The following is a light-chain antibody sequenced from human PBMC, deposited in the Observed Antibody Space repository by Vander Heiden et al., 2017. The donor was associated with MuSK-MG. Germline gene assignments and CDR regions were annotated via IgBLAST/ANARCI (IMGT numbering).Light chain of an antibody. V-gene: IGLV2-23*02. CDR3: CSYADRAR. CDR2: EVN. J-gene: IGLJ2*01. Sequence: QSALTQPASESGPPGQSITISCTGTRSDFVNYNLVSWYQQHPGKVPKVIIFEVNKRASGVSHRFSGSKSGNTAFLTISGLQAEDEADYYCCSYADRARFGGGTKLTVL. CDR1: RSDFVNYNL.